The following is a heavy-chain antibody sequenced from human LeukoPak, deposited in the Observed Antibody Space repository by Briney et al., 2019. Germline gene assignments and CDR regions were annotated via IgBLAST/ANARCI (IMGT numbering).Heavy chain of an antibody. V-gene: IGHV4-39*01. Sequence: SETLSLTCTVSGGSISSSNYYWGWIRQPPGKGLEWIGSISYSGSTYYNPSLKSRVTISVDASKNQFSLNLSSVTAADTAVYYCARSLGIIRAFVIWGQGTMVTVSS. CDR2: ISYSGST. CDR1: GGSISSSNYY. D-gene: IGHD3-10*01. J-gene: IGHJ3*02. CDR3: ARSLGIIRAFVI.